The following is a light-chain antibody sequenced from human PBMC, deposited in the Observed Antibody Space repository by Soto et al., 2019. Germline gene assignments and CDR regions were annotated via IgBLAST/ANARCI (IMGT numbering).Light chain of an antibody. J-gene: IGLJ2*01. CDR2: DDS. Sequence: SYELTQPPSVSVAPGQTARSTCGGNNIGSKSVHWYQQKPGQAPVLVVYDDSDRPSGIPERFSGSNSGNTATLTISRVEAGDEADYYCQVWDRSSDPVVFGGGTKVTVI. V-gene: IGLV3-21*02. CDR1: NIGSKS. CDR3: QVWDRSSDPVV.